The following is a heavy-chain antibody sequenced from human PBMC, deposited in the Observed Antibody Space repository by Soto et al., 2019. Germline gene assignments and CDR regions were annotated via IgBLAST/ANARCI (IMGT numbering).Heavy chain of an antibody. V-gene: IGHV1-69*06. D-gene: IGHD1-26*01. J-gene: IGHJ6*02. CDR2: IIHMFGTT. CDR3: ARARSNYAFNYALDV. Sequence: QVQLVQSGAEVKRPGSSVKVSCKASGGTFNSYAVSWVRQAPGQGLEWIGGIIHMFGTTKYAQKFQGRVTITADKSTSTAYMELSSLKSEDMAIFYCARARSNYAFNYALDVWGQGTAVIVSS. CDR1: GGTFNSYA.